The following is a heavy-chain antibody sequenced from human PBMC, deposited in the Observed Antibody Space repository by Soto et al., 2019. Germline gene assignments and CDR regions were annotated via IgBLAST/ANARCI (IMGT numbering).Heavy chain of an antibody. CDR2: ISYDGSNK. Sequence: GGSLRLSCAASGFTFSSYAMHWVRQAPGKGLEWVAVISYDGSNKYYADSVKGRFTISRDNSKNTLYLQMNSLRAEDTAVYYCARGASSIAHRYYFDYWGQGTLVTVSS. J-gene: IGHJ4*02. CDR1: GFTFSSYA. V-gene: IGHV3-30-3*01. CDR3: ARGASSIAHRYYFDY. D-gene: IGHD6-6*01.